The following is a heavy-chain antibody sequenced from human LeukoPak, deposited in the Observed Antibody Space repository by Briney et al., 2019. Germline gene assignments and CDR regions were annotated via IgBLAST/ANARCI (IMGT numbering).Heavy chain of an antibody. Sequence: GGSLRLSCAASGFTFSNAWMSWVRQAPGKGLEWVGRIKSKTDGGTTDYAAPVKGRFTISRDDSKNTLYLQMYSLKTEDTAVYYCTTEHTRTDRYCSSTSCSDYYFDYWGQGTLVTVSS. CDR2: IKSKTDGGTT. CDR1: GFTFSNAW. D-gene: IGHD2-2*01. CDR3: TTEHTRTDRYCSSTSCSDYYFDY. V-gene: IGHV3-15*01. J-gene: IGHJ4*02.